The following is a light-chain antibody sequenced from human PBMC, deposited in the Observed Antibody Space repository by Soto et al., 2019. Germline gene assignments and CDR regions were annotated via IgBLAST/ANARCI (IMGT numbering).Light chain of an antibody. CDR1: SSDIGSYNF. CDR2: EGS. J-gene: IGLJ1*01. V-gene: IGLV2-23*01. Sequence: QSALTQPASVSASHGQSITISCTGTSSDIGSYNFVSWYQQHPGKAPKLMIYEGSKRPSGISDRFSGSKSGNTASLTISGLQAEDEADYVCFSYAGSSTYVFGTGTKVTVL. CDR3: FSYAGSSTYV.